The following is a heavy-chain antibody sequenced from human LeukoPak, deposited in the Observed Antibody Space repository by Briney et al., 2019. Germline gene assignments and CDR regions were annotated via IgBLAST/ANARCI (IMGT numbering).Heavy chain of an antibody. Sequence: SQTLSLTCAISGDSVSSNSAAWNWIRQSPSRGLEWLGRTYYRSKWYNDYAVSVKSRITINPDTSKNQFSLQLNSVTPEDTAVYYCARVERFLEWLSSQGYYYYMDVWGKGTTVTVSS. CDR2: TYYRSKWYN. D-gene: IGHD3-3*01. J-gene: IGHJ6*03. CDR1: GDSVSSNSAA. CDR3: ARVERFLEWLSSQGYYYYMDV. V-gene: IGHV6-1*01.